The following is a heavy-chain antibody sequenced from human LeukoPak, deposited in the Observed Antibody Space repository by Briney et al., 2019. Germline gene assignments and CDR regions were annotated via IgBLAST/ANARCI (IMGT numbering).Heavy chain of an antibody. V-gene: IGHV4-38-2*01. CDR3: ERHEVGAADFDY. CDR2: IYHSGST. J-gene: IGHJ4*02. Sequence: SETLSLTCAVSGYSISSGYYWGWIRQPPGKGLEWIGSIYHSGSTYYNPSLKSRVTISVDTSKNQFSLKLNSVTAADTAVYYCERHEVGAADFDYWGQGTLVTVSS. CDR1: GYSISSGYY. D-gene: IGHD2-15*01.